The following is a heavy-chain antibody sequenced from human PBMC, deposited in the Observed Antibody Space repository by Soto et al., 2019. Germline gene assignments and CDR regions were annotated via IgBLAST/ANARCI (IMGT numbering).Heavy chain of an antibody. Sequence: EVQLVESGGGLVKPGGSLRLSCAASGFTFNTYTMNXVRQAPGKGLEWVSSISSRSIYIYYADSVTGRFTISRDDARNSLYLQMNSLRAEDTAVYYCAREEVSRPNTYHGLDVWGQGTTVTVSS. CDR1: GFTFNTYT. J-gene: IGHJ6*02. CDR3: AREEVSRPNTYHGLDV. V-gene: IGHV3-21*01. CDR2: ISSRSIYI.